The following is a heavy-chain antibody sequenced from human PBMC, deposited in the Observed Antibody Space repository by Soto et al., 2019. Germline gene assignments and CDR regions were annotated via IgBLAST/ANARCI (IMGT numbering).Heavy chain of an antibody. CDR1: GLSITDSEMG. D-gene: IGHD6-19*01. Sequence: QVTLKESGPVLVKPTETLTLRCTVSGLSITDSEMGVSWIRQPPGQPLEWLAHIDSSGEKSDRTFLKSRLAISKDTSKSQRVLTMTNMDPADTATYYCARRHLAVAVSPWFDPWGQGIPVTVSS. J-gene: IGHJ5*02. V-gene: IGHV2-26*01. CDR3: ARRHLAVAVSPWFDP. CDR2: IDSSGEK.